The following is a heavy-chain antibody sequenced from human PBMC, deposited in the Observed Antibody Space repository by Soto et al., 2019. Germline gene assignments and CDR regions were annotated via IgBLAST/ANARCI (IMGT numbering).Heavy chain of an antibody. J-gene: IGHJ4*02. CDR2: INTGNGNT. CDR1: GYTFTSYA. CDR3: AREVLEEYQLLDY. Sequence: ASVKVSCKASGYTFTSYAMHWVRQAPGQRLEWMGWINTGNGNTKYSQKFQGRVTITRDTSASTAYMELSSLRSEDTAVYYCAREVLEEYQLLDYWGQGTLVTVSS. D-gene: IGHD2-2*01. V-gene: IGHV1-3*04.